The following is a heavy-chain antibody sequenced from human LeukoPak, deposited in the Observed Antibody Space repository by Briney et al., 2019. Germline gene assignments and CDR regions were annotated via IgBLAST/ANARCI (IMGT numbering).Heavy chain of an antibody. Sequence: GGSLRLSCAASGFTFSSYGMHWVRQAPGKGLEWVAVIWYDGSNKYYADSVKGRFTISRDNSKNTLYLQMNSLRAEDTAVYYCASRPDHYYGMDVWGQGTTVTVSS. CDR2: IWYDGSNK. J-gene: IGHJ6*02. CDR3: ASRPDHYYGMDV. V-gene: IGHV3-33*01. CDR1: GFTFSSYG.